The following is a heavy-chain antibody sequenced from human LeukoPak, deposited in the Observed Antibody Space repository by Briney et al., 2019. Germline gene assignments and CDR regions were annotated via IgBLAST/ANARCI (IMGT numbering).Heavy chain of an antibody. CDR3: ATLPLYSYNKPVDY. CDR2: IYHSGST. D-gene: IGHD5-18*01. CDR1: GGSISSGGYY. V-gene: IGHV4-30-2*01. J-gene: IGHJ4*02. Sequence: SETLSLTCTVSGGSISSGGYYWSWIRQPPGKGLEWIGYIYHSGSTNYNPSPKSRVTISVDKSKNQFSLRLSSVTAADTAVYFCATLPLYSYNKPVDYWGQGTLVTVSS.